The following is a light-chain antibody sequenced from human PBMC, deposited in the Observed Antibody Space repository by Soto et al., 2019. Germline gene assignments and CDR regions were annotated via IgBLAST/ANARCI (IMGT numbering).Light chain of an antibody. J-gene: IGLJ2*01. CDR2: LNNDGSH. CDR1: SAHSLFA. CDR3: QTWGSGII. Sequence: QYVLTQSPSASASLGASVKLTCTLSSAHSLFAIAWHQQQPDKGPRFLMKLNNDGSHTKGDGIPDRFSGSSSGAERYLTISSLQSEDEADYYCQTWGSGIIFGGGTKLTVL. V-gene: IGLV4-69*01.